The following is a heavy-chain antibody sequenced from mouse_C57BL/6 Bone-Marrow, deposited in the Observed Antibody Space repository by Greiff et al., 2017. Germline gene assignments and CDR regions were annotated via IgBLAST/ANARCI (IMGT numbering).Heavy chain of an antibody. Sequence: VQVVESGAELARPGASVKMSCKASGYTFTSYTMHWVKQRPGQGLEWIGYINPSSGYTKYNQKFKDKATLTADKSSSTAYMQLSSLTSEDSAVYYCARRFFITTVVDYFDYWGQGTTLTVSS. CDR3: ARRFFITTVVDYFDY. CDR1: GYTFTSYT. J-gene: IGHJ2*01. CDR2: INPSSGYT. V-gene: IGHV1-4*01. D-gene: IGHD1-1*01.